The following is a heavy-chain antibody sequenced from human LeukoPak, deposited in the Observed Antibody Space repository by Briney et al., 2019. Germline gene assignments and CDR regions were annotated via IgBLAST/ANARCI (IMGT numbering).Heavy chain of an antibody. Sequence: SETLSLTCAVYGGSFSGYYWSWIRQPPGKGLEWIGEINHSGSTNYNPSLKSRVTISVDTSKNQFSLKLSSVTAADTAVYYCAREPTYSNSWYTNCDYWGQGTLVTVSS. CDR2: INHSGST. V-gene: IGHV4-34*01. D-gene: IGHD6-13*01. CDR3: AREPTYSNSWYTNCDY. CDR1: GGSFSGYY. J-gene: IGHJ4*02.